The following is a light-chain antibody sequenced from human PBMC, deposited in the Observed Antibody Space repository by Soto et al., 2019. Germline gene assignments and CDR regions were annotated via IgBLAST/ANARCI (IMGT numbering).Light chain of an antibody. J-gene: IGKJ4*01. CDR3: QQGSKWPLT. Sequence: EIVLTQSPATLSLSPGERATLSCRASQSISSYFAWYQQKPGQAPRLLLYDTSNRATGIPARFSGSGSGTDFTLIISSLEPEDFAVYYCQQGSKWPLTFGGGTKVDIK. CDR1: QSISSY. V-gene: IGKV3-11*01. CDR2: DTS.